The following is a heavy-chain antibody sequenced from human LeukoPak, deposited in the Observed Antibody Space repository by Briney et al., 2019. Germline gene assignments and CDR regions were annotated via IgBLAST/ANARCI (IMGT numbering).Heavy chain of an antibody. J-gene: IGHJ3*02. D-gene: IGHD3-16*02. CDR3: ARDGRLGELSFGDAFDI. Sequence: SETLSLPFAVYGGSFSCYYWSWIRPPPGKGLEWIGEINHSGSTNYNPSLKSRVTISVDTSKNQFSLKLSSVTAADTAVYYCARDGRLGELSFGDAFDIWGQGTMVTVSS. CDR1: GGSFSCYY. CDR2: INHSGST. V-gene: IGHV4-34*01.